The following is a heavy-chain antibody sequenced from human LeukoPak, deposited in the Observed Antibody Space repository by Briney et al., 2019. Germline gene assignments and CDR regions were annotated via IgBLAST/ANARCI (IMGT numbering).Heavy chain of an antibody. V-gene: IGHV3-30-3*01. Sequence: GRSLRLSCAASGFTFSSYSMHWVRQAPGKGLEWVAVISYDGSNKYYADSVKGRFTISRDNSKNTLYLQMNSLRAEDTAVYYCARTPEDIVVVVAAEYSYGMDVWGHGTTVSVSS. J-gene: IGHJ6*02. CDR2: ISYDGSNK. CDR3: ARTPEDIVVVVAAEYSYGMDV. D-gene: IGHD2-15*01. CDR1: GFTFSSYS.